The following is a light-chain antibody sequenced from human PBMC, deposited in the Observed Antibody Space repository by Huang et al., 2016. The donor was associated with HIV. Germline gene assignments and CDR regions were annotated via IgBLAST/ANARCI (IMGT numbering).Light chain of an antibody. J-gene: IGKJ4*01. CDR2: GAS. Sequence: EIVLTQSPGTLSLFPGERATLSCRASQSVSSSYLDWYQQKPGQAPRLLIYGASSRATGIPDRISGSGSGKDFPLTISRLEPEAFAVYYCQQYGSSPLTFGGGTKVEIK. CDR3: QQYGSSPLT. CDR1: QSVSSSY. V-gene: IGKV3-20*01.